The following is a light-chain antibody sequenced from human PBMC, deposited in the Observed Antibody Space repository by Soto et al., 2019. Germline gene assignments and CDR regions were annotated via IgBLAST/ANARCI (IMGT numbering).Light chain of an antibody. CDR3: LLFHGDGQV. CDR1: TGVVTGAYY. J-gene: IGLJ2*01. V-gene: IGLV7-43*01. Sequence: QAVVTQEPSLTVSPGGTVTLTCASSTGVVTGAYYPNWFQQKPGQAPRALIYSTNNRHSWTPARFSGSLLGGKAALTLSGVQPEDEAEYYSLLFHGDGQVFGGGTKLTVL. CDR2: STN.